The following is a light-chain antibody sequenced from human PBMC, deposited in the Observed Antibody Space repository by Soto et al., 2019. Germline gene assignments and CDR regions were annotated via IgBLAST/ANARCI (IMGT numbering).Light chain of an antibody. CDR1: SSNIGGNN. Sequence: QSVLTQPPSASGTPGQRVTISCSGSSSNIGGNNVNWYQQLPGTAPKLLIYTNNQRPSGVPPRFSGSKSGTSASLAISGLQAEDEADYYCAAWDDSLNGPVFGGGTKLTVL. CDR3: AAWDDSLNGPV. V-gene: IGLV1-44*01. CDR2: TNN. J-gene: IGLJ3*02.